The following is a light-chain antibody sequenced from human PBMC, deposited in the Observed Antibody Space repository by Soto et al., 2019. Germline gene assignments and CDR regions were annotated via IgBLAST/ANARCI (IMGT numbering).Light chain of an antibody. V-gene: IGKV3-11*01. Sequence: EIVLTQSPATLSLSPGDGATLSCRASQSVNSYLGWYQQKPGQAPRLLIYDASNRATGIPARFSGSGSGTDFTLTISSLEPEDSAVYYCQQHSYWPRTFGQGTRLEIK. CDR1: QSVNSY. J-gene: IGKJ1*01. CDR3: QQHSYWPRT. CDR2: DAS.